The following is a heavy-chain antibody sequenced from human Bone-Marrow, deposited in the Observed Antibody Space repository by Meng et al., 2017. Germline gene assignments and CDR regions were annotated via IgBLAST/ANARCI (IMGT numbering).Heavy chain of an antibody. CDR2: IMSSGSTI. Sequence: VLVVWSGVGVVNPGRSLKLSCAASGFTFSAYYMSWFRQAPGKGLEWVSYIMSSGSTIYYADSVKGRFTISRDNAKNSMYLQMNSLRAEDTAVYYCARNVGGVGIDYWGQGTLVTVSS. V-gene: IGHV3-11*01. CDR3: ARNVGGVGIDY. D-gene: IGHD1-26*01. J-gene: IGHJ4*02. CDR1: GFTFSAYY.